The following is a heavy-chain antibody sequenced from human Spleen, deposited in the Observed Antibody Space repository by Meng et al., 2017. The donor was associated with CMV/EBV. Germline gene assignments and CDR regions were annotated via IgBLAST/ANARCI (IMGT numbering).Heavy chain of an antibody. Sequence: GESLKISCVASEFTFSGYWMHWVRQAPGKGLVWVSHINTDGSYTTYADSVKGRFTISRDTSENTLYLQMNSLRRDDTAVYYCARAVAVAAPFEYWGQGTLVTVSS. V-gene: IGHV3-74*01. CDR1: EFTFSGYW. CDR3: ARAVAVAAPFEY. CDR2: INTDGSYT. J-gene: IGHJ4*02. D-gene: IGHD6-19*01.